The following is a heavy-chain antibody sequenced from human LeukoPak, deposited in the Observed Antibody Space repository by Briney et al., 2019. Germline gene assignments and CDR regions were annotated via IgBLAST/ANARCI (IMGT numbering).Heavy chain of an antibody. CDR3: ARGPNSRDLKNDS. J-gene: IGHJ4*02. D-gene: IGHD3/OR15-3a*01. Sequence: PSETLSLTCTVSGDSISSSKYYWAWIRQPPGKGLEWIGSIYNSGSTYYNPSLKSRVTISIDTSKNQFSLKLSSVTAADTAVYFCARGPNSRDLKNDSWGQGTLVTVSS. CDR1: GDSISSSKYY. CDR2: IYNSGST. V-gene: IGHV4-39*07.